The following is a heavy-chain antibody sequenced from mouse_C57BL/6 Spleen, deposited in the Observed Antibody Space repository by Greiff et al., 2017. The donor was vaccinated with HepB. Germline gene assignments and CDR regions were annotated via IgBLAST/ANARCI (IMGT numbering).Heavy chain of an antibody. J-gene: IGHJ1*03. CDR3: ARSPYFHGSSPEWHFDV. CDR1: GYSITSDY. V-gene: IGHV3-8*01. Sequence: EVQLQQSGPGLAKPSQTLSLTCSVTGYSITSDYWNWIRKFPGNKLEYMGYISYSGSTYYNPSLKSRIYITRDTSKNQYYLPVNSVTTEDTATYYCARSPYFHGSSPEWHFDVWGTGTRVTVSS. D-gene: IGHD1-1*01. CDR2: ISYSGST.